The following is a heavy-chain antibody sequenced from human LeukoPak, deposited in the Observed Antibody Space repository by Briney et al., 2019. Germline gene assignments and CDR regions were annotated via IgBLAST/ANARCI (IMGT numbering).Heavy chain of an antibody. CDR2: MYYSGST. Sequence: SETLSLTCTVPGGSISSGDYYWSWIRQPPGKGLEWIAYMYYSGSTYYNPSLKSRVTMSADTSKNQLSLQLSSVTAADTAVYYCARPYYYDSRIDPWGQGILVTDSS. D-gene: IGHD3-22*01. CDR3: ARPYYYDSRIDP. CDR1: GGSISSGDYY. J-gene: IGHJ5*02. V-gene: IGHV4-30-4*01.